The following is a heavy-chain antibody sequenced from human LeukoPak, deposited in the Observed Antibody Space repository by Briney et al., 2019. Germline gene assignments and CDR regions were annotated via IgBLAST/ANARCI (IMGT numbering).Heavy chain of an antibody. D-gene: IGHD3-3*01. Sequence: GGSLRLSCAASGFTFSSYGMHWVRQAPGKGLEWVAVISYDGSNKYYADSVKGRFTISRDNSKNTLYLQMNSLRAEDTAVYYCARGPAGFWSGYYGPYYYYYGMDVWGQGTTVTVSS. CDR3: ARGPAGFWSGYYGPYYYYYGMDV. CDR2: ISYDGSNK. CDR1: GFTFSSYG. J-gene: IGHJ6*02. V-gene: IGHV3-30*03.